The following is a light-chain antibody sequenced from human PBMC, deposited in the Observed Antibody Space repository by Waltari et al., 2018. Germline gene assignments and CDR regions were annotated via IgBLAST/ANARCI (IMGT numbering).Light chain of an antibody. CDR3: MQSLQTPIT. CDR2: LGS. J-gene: IGKJ3*01. V-gene: IGKV2-28*01. Sequence: DIVMTQSPLSLPVTPGEPASMSCRSSQSLLHTNAYNYLDWYLQKPGQSPQLLIYLGSNRVSGVPDRFSGSGSGTDFTLKISRVEAEDVGIYYCMQSLQTPITFGPGTKVDIK. CDR1: QSLLHTNAYNY.